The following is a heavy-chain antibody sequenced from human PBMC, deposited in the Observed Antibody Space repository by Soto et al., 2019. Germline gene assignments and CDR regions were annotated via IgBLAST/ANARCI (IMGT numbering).Heavy chain of an antibody. D-gene: IGHD6-13*01. CDR2: IYPGDHET. V-gene: IGHV5-51*01. Sequence: GESLKISCQSSGYTFSNFWIGWVRQLPGKGLAWMGIIYPGDHETSYSPSFHGTVTISADRSINTAYLQWNSLEAAYTAFYFCARCPRSSPYFDYLGQGALVTVSS. CDR3: ARCPRSSPYFDY. J-gene: IGHJ4*02. CDR1: GYTFSNFW.